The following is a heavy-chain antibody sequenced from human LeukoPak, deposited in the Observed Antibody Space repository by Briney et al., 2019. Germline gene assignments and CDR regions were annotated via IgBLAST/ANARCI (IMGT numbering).Heavy chain of an antibody. CDR1: GFTFDDYG. Sequence: GGSLRLSCAASGFTFDDYGMSWVRQAPGKGLEWVSGINWNGGSTGYADSVKGRFTFSRDNSKNSLYLQMNSLRTEDTALYYCAKDRGDSSGWYAIGYWGQGTLVTVSS. V-gene: IGHV3-20*04. CDR3: AKDRGDSSGWYAIGY. CDR2: INWNGGST. J-gene: IGHJ4*02. D-gene: IGHD6-19*01.